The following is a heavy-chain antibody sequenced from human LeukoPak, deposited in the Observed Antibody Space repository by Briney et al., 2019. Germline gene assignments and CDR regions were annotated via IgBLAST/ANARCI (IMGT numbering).Heavy chain of an antibody. D-gene: IGHD2-2*02. CDR2: ISNSGGNT. CDR1: GFAFSTYS. J-gene: IGHJ4*02. V-gene: IGHV3-23*01. CDR3: AKVPYQLLYFDY. Sequence: PGESLRLSCAASGFAFSTYSMSWLRQAPGKGLEWVSVISNSGGNTYYADPVKGRFTISRDNSKNTLYLQMNSLRAEDTAVYYCAKVPYQLLYFDYWGQGTLVTVSS.